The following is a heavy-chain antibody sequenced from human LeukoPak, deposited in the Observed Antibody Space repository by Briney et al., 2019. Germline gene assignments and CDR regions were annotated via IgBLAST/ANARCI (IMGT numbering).Heavy chain of an antibody. CDR2: IHQNGGTE. CDR1: GFTVSNYW. V-gene: IGHV3-7*03. D-gene: IGHD1-26*01. Sequence: PGGSLRLSCAASGFTVSNYWMSWVRQAPGEGLEWVACIHQNGGTEYYVDSVKGRFAISRDNSKNSLHLQMSSLTVEDTAVYYCARDRDEVGASWGQGTLVTVSS. CDR3: ARDRDEVGAS. J-gene: IGHJ4*02.